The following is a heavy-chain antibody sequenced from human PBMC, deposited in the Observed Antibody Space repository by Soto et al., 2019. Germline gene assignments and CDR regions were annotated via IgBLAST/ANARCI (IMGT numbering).Heavy chain of an antibody. CDR1: GFTFSNYA. Sequence: EVQLLESGGGLVQPGGSLRLSCAASGFTFSNYAVTWVRQAPGKGLEWVSTISGSGGSTYYADSVKGRFTISRDNSKNTLYLPMNSLRAEDTAVYYCAKDQGSSWYEIDYWAQGTLVTVSS. D-gene: IGHD6-13*01. J-gene: IGHJ4*02. CDR3: AKDQGSSWYEIDY. CDR2: ISGSGGST. V-gene: IGHV3-23*01.